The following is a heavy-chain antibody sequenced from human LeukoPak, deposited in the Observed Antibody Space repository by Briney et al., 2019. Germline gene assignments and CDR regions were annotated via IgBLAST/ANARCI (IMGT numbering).Heavy chain of an antibody. CDR3: AGHHPRNTVDF. V-gene: IGHV4-59*08. CDR2: IYYTGST. J-gene: IGHJ4*02. CDR1: GGSISGYY. D-gene: IGHD2-8*02. Sequence: SETLSLTCTVSGGSISGYYWSWIRQPPGKGLEWIGYIYYTGSTNYDSPLKSRVTISVDTSKNQFSLKLSSVTAADTAVYYCAGHHPRNTVDFWGQGTLVTVSS.